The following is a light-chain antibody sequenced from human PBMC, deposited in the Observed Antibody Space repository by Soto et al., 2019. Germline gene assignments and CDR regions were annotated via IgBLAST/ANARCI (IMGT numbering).Light chain of an antibody. CDR3: GTWDSSLSAGV. Sequence: QSVLTQPPSVSAAPGQKVTISCSGSSSNIGSNYVSWYQQLPGTAPNLLIYDNNKRPSGIPDRFSGSKSGTSATLGITGLQTGDEADYYCGTWDSSLSAGVFGGGTQLTVL. V-gene: IGLV1-51*01. J-gene: IGLJ2*01. CDR2: DNN. CDR1: SSNIGSNY.